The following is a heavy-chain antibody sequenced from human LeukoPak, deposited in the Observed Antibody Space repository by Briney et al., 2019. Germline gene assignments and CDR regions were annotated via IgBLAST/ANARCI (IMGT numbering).Heavy chain of an antibody. CDR1: GFTFRYW. J-gene: IGHJ4*02. Sequence: GESLRFSCAASGFTFRYWMHWVRQAPGKGLVWVSCIKSDGSSTSIADSAKGRFTISRDNAKNTVYLQMNSLRAEDTAVYYCVRDNRSYNFDYWGQGTLVTVSS. V-gene: IGHV3-74*01. CDR3: VRDNRSYNFDY. D-gene: IGHD1-26*01. CDR2: IKSDGSST.